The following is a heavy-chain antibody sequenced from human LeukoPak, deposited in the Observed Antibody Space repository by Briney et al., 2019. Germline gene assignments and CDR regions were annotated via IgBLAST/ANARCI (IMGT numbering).Heavy chain of an antibody. V-gene: IGHV3-23*01. D-gene: IGHD3-16*01. J-gene: IGHJ2*01. CDR3: AKGGITWGSGYWFFDL. CDR2: ISVNGNYT. CDR1: GFTLTTYT. Sequence: PGGSLRLSCAAFGFTLTTYTMTWVRQAPGKGLEWVSGISVNGNYTYYADSVKGRFTISRDNSKNTVYLQLNSLRVEDTAVYYCAKGGITWGSGYWFFDLWGLGTLVTVSS.